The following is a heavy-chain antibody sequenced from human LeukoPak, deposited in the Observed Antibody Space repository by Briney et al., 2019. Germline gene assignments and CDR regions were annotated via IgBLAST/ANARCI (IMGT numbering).Heavy chain of an antibody. CDR3: ARLPLRSIAVGYYGMDV. Sequence: ASVKVSCKVSGYTLTELSMHWVRQPPGKGLEWMGGFDPEDGETIYAQKFQGRVTMTEDTSTDTAYMELSSLRSEDTAVYYCARLPLRSIAVGYYGMDVWGQGTTVTVSS. CDR1: GYTLTELS. V-gene: IGHV1-24*01. CDR2: FDPEDGET. J-gene: IGHJ6*02. D-gene: IGHD6-6*01.